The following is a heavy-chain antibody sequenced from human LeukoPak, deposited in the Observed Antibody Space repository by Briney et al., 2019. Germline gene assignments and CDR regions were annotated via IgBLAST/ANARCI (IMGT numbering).Heavy chain of an antibody. CDR3: AKVGSYDSSGYYDY. D-gene: IGHD3-22*01. CDR2: INSDGSST. Sequence: GGSLRLSCAASGFTFSSYWMHWVRQAPGKGLVWVSRINSDGSSTSYADSVKGRFTISRDNSKNTLYLQMNSLRAEDTAVYYCAKVGSYDSSGYYDYWGQGTLVTVSS. CDR1: GFTFSSYW. V-gene: IGHV3-74*01. J-gene: IGHJ4*02.